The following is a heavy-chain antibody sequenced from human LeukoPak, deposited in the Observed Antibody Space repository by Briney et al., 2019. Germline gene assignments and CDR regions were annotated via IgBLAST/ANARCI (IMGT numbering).Heavy chain of an antibody. J-gene: IGHJ4*02. CDR3: ARSVFTTSSHPYFCDN. Sequence: SETLSLTCTVSGGSISNYYWSWIRQPPGKGLEWIGYIQYSGSTNYNPSLKSRVTISVDTSKNQFSLKLTSVTAADTAVYYCARSVFTTSSHPYFCDNWGQGTLVTVSS. CDR2: IQYSGST. CDR1: GGSISNYY. D-gene: IGHD3-22*01. V-gene: IGHV4-59*01.